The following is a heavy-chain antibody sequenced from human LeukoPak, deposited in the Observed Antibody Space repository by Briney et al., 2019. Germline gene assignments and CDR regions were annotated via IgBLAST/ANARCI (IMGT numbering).Heavy chain of an antibody. J-gene: IGHJ4*02. CDR1: GFTLTNHG. Sequence: GGSLRLSCAVSGFTLTNHGVSWVRQAPGKGLVWVSRIASDGSSTTYADSVKGRSSISRDNAKNTLYLQMNSLRAEDTAVYYCAKEGFDSWGQGTLVTVSS. V-gene: IGHV3-74*01. CDR3: AKEGFDS. CDR2: IASDGSST.